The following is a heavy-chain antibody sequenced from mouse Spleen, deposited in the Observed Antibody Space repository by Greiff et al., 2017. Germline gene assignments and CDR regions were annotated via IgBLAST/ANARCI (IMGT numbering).Heavy chain of an antibody. Sequence: VQLQQSGAELVRPGASVKLSCTASGFNIKDDYMHWVKQRPEQGLEWIGWIDPENGDTEYASKFQGKATITADTSSNTAYLQLSSLTSEDTAVYYCTTYSNSLAYWGQGTLVTVSA. D-gene: IGHD2-5*01. V-gene: IGHV14-4*01. CDR3: TTYSNSLAY. CDR1: GFNIKDDY. CDR2: IDPENGDT. J-gene: IGHJ3*01.